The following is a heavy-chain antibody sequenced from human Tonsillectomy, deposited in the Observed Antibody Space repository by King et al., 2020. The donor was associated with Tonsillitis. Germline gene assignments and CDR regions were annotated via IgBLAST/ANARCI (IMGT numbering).Heavy chain of an antibody. CDR1: GGSISHYY. J-gene: IGHJ2*01. V-gene: IGHV4-59*12. Sequence: VQLQESGPGLVKPSETLSLTCTVSGGSISHYYWNWIRQPPGKGLEWIGYIYHSGSPKYNPSLKSRVTISEETSKNQFSLKLSSVTAADTAVYYCARDRLAYEAGSFDLWGRGTLVTVSS. D-gene: IGHD2-21*01. CDR3: ARDRLAYEAGSFDL. CDR2: IYHSGSP.